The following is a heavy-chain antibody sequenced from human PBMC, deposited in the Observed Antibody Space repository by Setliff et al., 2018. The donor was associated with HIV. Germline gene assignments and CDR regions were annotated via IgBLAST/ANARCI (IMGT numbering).Heavy chain of an antibody. CDR2: IKEDGSEK. CDR1: GFSFGENW. CDR3: ARWEGYSYGWHY. Sequence: GGSLRLSCGASGFSFGENWMSWVRQAAGKGLEWVANIKEDGSEKYYVDSVKGRFTISRDNAKNSLYLQMNSLRAEDTAVYYCARWEGYSYGWHYWGQGTLVTVSS. V-gene: IGHV3-7*01. D-gene: IGHD5-18*01. J-gene: IGHJ4*02.